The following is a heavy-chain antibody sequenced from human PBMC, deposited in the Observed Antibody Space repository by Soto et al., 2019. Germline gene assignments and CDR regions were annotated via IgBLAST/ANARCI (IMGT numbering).Heavy chain of an antibody. CDR3: ARDYCPGGVCYTIFDY. CDR1: GFTFSTYP. J-gene: IGHJ4*02. Sequence: EVQLVESGGNLAQPGGSLRLSCAASGFTFSTYPIHWVRHGPGTGLEYVAGISGNGGSTHYSNSVKGRFTISRDNSKSRLYLQMGSLRAEDMAVYYCARDYCPGGVCYTIFDYWGQGTLVTVYS. CDR2: ISGNGGST. D-gene: IGHD2-8*02. V-gene: IGHV3-64*01.